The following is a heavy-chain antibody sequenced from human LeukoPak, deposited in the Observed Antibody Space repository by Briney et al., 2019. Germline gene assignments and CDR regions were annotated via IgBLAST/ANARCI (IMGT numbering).Heavy chain of an antibody. CDR1: GGSISSYY. CDR3: ARNPPPDYGDYVFRPWNWYFDL. D-gene: IGHD4-17*01. Sequence: SETLSLTCTVSGGSISSYYWSWIRQPPGKGLEWIGYIYYSGSTNYNPSLKSRVTISVDTSKNQFSLKLSSVTAADTAVYYCARNPPPDYGDYVFRPWNWYFDLWGRGTLVTVSS. J-gene: IGHJ2*01. CDR2: IYYSGST. V-gene: IGHV4-59*01.